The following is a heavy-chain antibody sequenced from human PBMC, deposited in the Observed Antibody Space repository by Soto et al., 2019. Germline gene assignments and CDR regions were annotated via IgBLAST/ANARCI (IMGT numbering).Heavy chain of an antibody. J-gene: IGHJ5*02. CDR1: GGSIRRGDSS. CDR2: INHTGGT. Sequence: SETLSLTCTVSGGSIRRGDSSWNWIRQPPGKGLEWIGEINHTGGTHYNPSLKSRVTMSVDTSKNQFSLRLSSVTAADTAIYYCATRITVFGLLIPPFDPWGQGTQVTVSS. CDR3: ATRITVFGLLIPPFDP. V-gene: IGHV4-61*08. D-gene: IGHD3-3*01.